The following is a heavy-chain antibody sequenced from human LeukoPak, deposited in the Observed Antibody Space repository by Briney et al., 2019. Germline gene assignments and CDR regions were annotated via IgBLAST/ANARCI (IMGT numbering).Heavy chain of an antibody. J-gene: IGHJ1*01. CDR2: IKQDGSEE. CDR1: GFTFSSYW. Sequence: GGSLRLSCAASGFTFSSYWMSWVRQAPGKGPEWVANIKQDGSEEYYVDSVKGRFTISRDNVKNSLYLQMNSLRAEDTAVYYCARLPDDYGDYKYFQHWGQGTLATVPS. D-gene: IGHD4-17*01. CDR3: ARLPDDYGDYKYFQH. V-gene: IGHV3-7*01.